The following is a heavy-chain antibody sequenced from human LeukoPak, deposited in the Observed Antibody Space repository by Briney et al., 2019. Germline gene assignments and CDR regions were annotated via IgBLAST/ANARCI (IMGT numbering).Heavy chain of an antibody. Sequence: GGSLRLSCTASGFTFGDYAMSWFRQAPGKGLEWVGFIRSKAYGGTTEYAASVKGRFTISRDDSKSIAYLQMNSLKTEDTAVYYCTRRLYSNYYDSSGYYDYWGQRTLVTVSS. CDR3: TRRLYSNYYDSSGYYDY. CDR1: GFTFGDYA. D-gene: IGHD3-22*01. V-gene: IGHV3-49*03. CDR2: IRSKAYGGTT. J-gene: IGHJ4*02.